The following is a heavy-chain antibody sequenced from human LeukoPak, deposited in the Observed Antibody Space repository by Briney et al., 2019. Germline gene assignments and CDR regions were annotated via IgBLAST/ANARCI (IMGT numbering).Heavy chain of an antibody. J-gene: IGHJ3*02. CDR3: ARQSMVRGLKRGFDI. D-gene: IGHD3-10*01. CDR2: IYYNGSI. V-gene: IGHV4-39*07. CDR1: GGFISSRSYH. Sequence: SETLSLTCTVSGGFISSRSYHWGWIRQPPGAGLEWIGTIYYNGSIYYNLSLRSRVIISVDTSKNQFSLKLSSVTAADTAVYYCARQSMVRGLKRGFDIWGQGTMVTVSS.